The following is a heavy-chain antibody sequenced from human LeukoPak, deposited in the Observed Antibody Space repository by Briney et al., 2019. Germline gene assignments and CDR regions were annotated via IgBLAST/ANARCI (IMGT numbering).Heavy chain of an antibody. J-gene: IGHJ4*02. CDR2: INPGDGST. Sequence: ASVKVSCKASGYTFTSYYIHWVRQAPGQGLEWMGIINPGDGSTSYAQNFQGRVTMTRDTSTSTVYMELSSLRSEDTAIYYCARGGDNSYFDYWGQGTLVTVSS. D-gene: IGHD4-23*01. CDR1: GYTFTSYY. CDR3: ARGGDNSYFDY. V-gene: IGHV1-46*01.